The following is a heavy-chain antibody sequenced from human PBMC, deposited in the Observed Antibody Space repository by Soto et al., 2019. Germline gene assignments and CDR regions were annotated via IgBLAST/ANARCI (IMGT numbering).Heavy chain of an antibody. V-gene: IGHV3-48*02. D-gene: IGHD1-26*01. CDR1: GFTFSSSS. CDR2: ISSSSSTI. J-gene: IGHJ3*02. Sequence: GGSLRLSCAASGFTFSSSSMNWVRQAPGKGLEWVSYISSSSSTIYYADSVKGRFTISRDNAKNSLYLQMNSLRDEDTAVYYCARGKMGATPGLRAFDIWGQGTMVTVSS. CDR3: ARGKMGATPGLRAFDI.